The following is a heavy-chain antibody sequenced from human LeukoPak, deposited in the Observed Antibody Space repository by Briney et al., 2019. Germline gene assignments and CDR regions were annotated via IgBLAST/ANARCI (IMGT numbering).Heavy chain of an antibody. CDR1: GFTFSSYA. V-gene: IGHV3-23*01. Sequence: GGSLRLSCAASGFTFSSYAMSWVRQAPGKGLEWVSAISGSGGSTYYADSVKGRFTISRDNAKNSPYLQMNSLRAEDTALYYCAKDSGDGGSYSPGGDDAFDIWGQGTMVTVSS. D-gene: IGHD1-26*01. CDR3: AKDSGDGGSYSPGGDDAFDI. CDR2: ISGSGGST. J-gene: IGHJ3*02.